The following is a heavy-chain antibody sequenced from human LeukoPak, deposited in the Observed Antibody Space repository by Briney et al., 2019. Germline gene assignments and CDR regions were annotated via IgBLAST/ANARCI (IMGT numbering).Heavy chain of an antibody. J-gene: IGHJ4*02. CDR1: GFTFSSYS. D-gene: IGHD3-10*01. CDR3: ARDHRHRGDY. V-gene: IGHV3-48*04. CDR2: ISSSSTI. Sequence: GGSLRLSCAASGFTFSSYSMNWVRQAPGKGLEWVSYISSSSTIYYADSVKGRFTISRDNAKNSLYLQMNSLRAEDTAVYYCARDHRHRGDYWGQGTLVTVSS.